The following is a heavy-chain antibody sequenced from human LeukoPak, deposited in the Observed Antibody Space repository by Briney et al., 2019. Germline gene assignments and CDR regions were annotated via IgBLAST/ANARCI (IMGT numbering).Heavy chain of an antibody. D-gene: IGHD4/OR15-4a*01. V-gene: IGHV1-2*02. CDR1: GYTISSYY. J-gene: IGHJ4*02. CDR2: INPNSGGT. Sequence: GASVKVSCKSSGYTISSYYMFWVRQAPGQGLEWMGWINPNSGGTNYAQKFQGRVTMTRDTSISTAYMELSRLRSDDTAVYYCARGDYGYCFDYWGQGTLVTVSS. CDR3: ARGDYGYCFDY.